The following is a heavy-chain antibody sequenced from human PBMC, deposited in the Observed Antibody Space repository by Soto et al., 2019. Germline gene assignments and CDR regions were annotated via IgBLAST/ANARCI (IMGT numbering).Heavy chain of an antibody. Sequence: SVKVSCKASGGTFSSYAITWVRQAPGQGLEWMGGIIPIFGTANYAQKFQGGVTITADEYTSTAYMKLSSLRSEDTAVYYCARGVGDYYDSSGYYRDALDIWG. CDR2: IIPIFGTA. J-gene: IGHJ3*02. CDR3: ARGVGDYYDSSGYYRDALDI. D-gene: IGHD3-22*01. V-gene: IGHV1-69*13. CDR1: GGTFSSYA.